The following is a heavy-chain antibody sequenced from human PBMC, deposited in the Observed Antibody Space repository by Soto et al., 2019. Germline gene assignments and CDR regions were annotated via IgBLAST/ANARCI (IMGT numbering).Heavy chain of an antibody. D-gene: IGHD2-21*01. V-gene: IGHV4-30-2*01. Sequence: PSETLSLTCAVSGGSISSGGYSWSWIRQPPGKGLEWIGYIYHSGSTYYNPSLNSRVTVSVDTSKNQFSLKVTSVTAADTAVYYCTRGGDAYKNGHWGQGTLVTVSS. CDR2: IYHSGST. CDR1: GGSISSGGYS. CDR3: TRGGDAYKNGH. J-gene: IGHJ4*02.